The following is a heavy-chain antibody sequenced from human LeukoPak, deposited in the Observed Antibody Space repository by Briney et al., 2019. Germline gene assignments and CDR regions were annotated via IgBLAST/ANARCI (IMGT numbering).Heavy chain of an antibody. J-gene: IGHJ6*03. CDR3: TRGGFDHNMDV. CDR1: GFSLSRYW. D-gene: IGHD3-9*01. CDR2: IDNDGTDT. V-gene: IGHV3-74*01. Sequence: GGSLRLSCAASGFSLSRYWLHWVRQAPGTGLVWVSYIDNDGTDTNYADSVRGRFTVSRDNAKNTLYLQMNGLRADDTAVYYCTRGGFDHNMDVWGKGTTVT.